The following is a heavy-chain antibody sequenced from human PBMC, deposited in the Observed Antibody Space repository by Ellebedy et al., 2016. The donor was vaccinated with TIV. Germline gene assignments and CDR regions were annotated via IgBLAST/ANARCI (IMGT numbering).Heavy chain of an antibody. CDR2: INHSGST. V-gene: IGHV4-34*01. CDR3: ARGSGSGSYYGNY. Sequence: SETLSLTCAVYGGSFSGYYWSWIRQPPGKGLEWIGEINHSGSTNYNPSLKSRVTVSVDTSKNQFSLKLSRLRSDDTAVYYCARGSGSGSYYGNYWGQGTLVTVSS. CDR1: GGSFSGYY. J-gene: IGHJ4*02. D-gene: IGHD3-10*01.